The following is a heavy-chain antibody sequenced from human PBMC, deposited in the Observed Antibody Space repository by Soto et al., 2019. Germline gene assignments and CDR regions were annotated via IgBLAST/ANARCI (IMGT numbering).Heavy chain of an antibody. J-gene: IGHJ4*02. CDR1: GGSISSGDYY. V-gene: IGHV4-30-4*01. CDR3: ARDSIRLSHEQMGGGDY. Sequence: QVQLQESGPGLVKPSQTLSLTCTVSGGSISSGDYYWSWIRQPPGKGLEWIGYIYYSGSTYYNPSLKSRVTISVDTSKNQFSLKLSSVTAADTAVYYCARDSIRLSHEQMGGGDYWGQGTLVTVSS. D-gene: IGHD3-3*02. CDR2: IYYSGST.